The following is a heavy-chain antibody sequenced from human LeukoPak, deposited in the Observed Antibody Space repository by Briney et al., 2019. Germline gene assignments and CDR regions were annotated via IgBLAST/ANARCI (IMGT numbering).Heavy chain of an antibody. J-gene: IGHJ4*02. Sequence: GGSLRLSCAASGFTFSSYSMNWVRQAPGKGLEWVSSISSSSSYIYYADSVKGRFTIPRDNAKNSLYLQMNSLRAEDTAVYYCARDRPSDFWSGYYYYWGQGTLVTVSS. V-gene: IGHV3-21*01. CDR3: ARDRPSDFWSGYYYY. CDR1: GFTFSSYS. CDR2: ISSSSSYI. D-gene: IGHD3-3*01.